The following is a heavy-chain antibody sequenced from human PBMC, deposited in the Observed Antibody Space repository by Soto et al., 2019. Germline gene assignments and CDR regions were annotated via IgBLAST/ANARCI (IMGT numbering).Heavy chain of an antibody. J-gene: IGHJ6*02. V-gene: IGHV1-2*02. D-gene: IGHD3-10*01. CDR1: GYTFTGYY. CDR2: INPNSGGT. Sequence: ASVKVSCKASGYTFTGYYMHWVRQAPGQGLEWMGWINPNSGGTNYAQKFQGRVTMTRDTSISTAYMELSRLRSDDTAVYYCARDGTGGSGSYYGYYYGMDVWGQGTTVTAP. CDR3: ARDGTGGSGSYYGYYYGMDV.